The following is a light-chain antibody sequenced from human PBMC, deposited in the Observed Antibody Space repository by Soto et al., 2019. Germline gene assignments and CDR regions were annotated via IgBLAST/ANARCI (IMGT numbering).Light chain of an antibody. J-gene: IGKJ1*01. Sequence: ETVLTQSPGTLSLSPGERATLSCRASQSVSSSYLAWYQQKPGQAPRLLIYDASSRATGTPDRFSGSGSGTDFTLTISRLDPEDFAVYYCQQYVRSPPSWTFGQGTKVEIK. V-gene: IGKV3-20*01. CDR2: DAS. CDR1: QSVSSSY. CDR3: QQYVRSPPSWT.